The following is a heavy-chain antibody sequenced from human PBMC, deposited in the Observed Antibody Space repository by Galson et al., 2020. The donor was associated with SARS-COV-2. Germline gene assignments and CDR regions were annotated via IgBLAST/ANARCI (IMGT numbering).Heavy chain of an antibody. D-gene: IGHD6-19*01. CDR3: AKDLLRGYSSGWLYYYYGMDV. Sequence: QLGESLKISCAASGFTFSSYGMHWVRQAPGKGLEWVAVISYDGSNKYYADSVKGRFTISRDNSKNTLYLQMNSLRAEDTAVYYCAKDLLRGYSSGWLYYYYGMDVWGQGTTVTVSS. J-gene: IGHJ6*02. CDR1: GFTFSSYG. V-gene: IGHV3-30*18. CDR2: ISYDGSNK.